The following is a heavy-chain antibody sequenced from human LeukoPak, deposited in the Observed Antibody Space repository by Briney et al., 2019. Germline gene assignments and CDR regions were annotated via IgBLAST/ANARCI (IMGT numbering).Heavy chain of an antibody. CDR1: GFTFSSYS. J-gene: IGHJ6*03. CDR2: ISSSSSTI. D-gene: IGHD3-22*01. CDR3: SGVVCYYDSSGCSYYYYYYMDV. V-gene: IGHV3-48*01. Sequence: GGSLRLSCAASGFTFSSYSMNWVRQAPGKGLEWVSYISSSSSTIYYADSVKGRFTISRDNAKNSLYLQMNSLRAEDTAVYYCSGVVCYYDSSGCSYYYYYYMDVWGKGTTVTISS.